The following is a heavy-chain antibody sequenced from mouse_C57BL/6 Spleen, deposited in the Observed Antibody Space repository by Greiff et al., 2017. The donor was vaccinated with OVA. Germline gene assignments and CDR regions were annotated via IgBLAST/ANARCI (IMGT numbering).Heavy chain of an antibody. CDR1: GYTFTDYY. V-gene: IGHV1-26*01. CDR2: INPNNGGT. CDR3: ARGPDGSPFAY. J-gene: IGHJ3*01. D-gene: IGHD2-3*01. Sequence: VQLQQSGPELVKPGASVKISCKASGYTFTDYYMNWVKQSHGKSLEWIGDINPNNGGTSYNQKFKGKATLTVDKSSSTAYMELRSLTSEDSAVYYCARGPDGSPFAYWGQGTLVTVSA.